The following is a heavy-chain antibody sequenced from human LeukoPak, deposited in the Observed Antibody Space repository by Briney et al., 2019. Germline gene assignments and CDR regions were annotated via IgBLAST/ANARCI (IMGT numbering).Heavy chain of an antibody. CDR3: AREVSEGFDF. Sequence: NPGGSLRLSCAASGFTVSSNYMNWVRQAPGKGLEWVSSFGTRSTSIYHAGSVRGRFAISRDNAKNLLYLQMNSLRAEDTALYYCAREVSEGFDFWAREPWSPSP. D-gene: IGHD3-22*01. J-gene: IGHJ4*02. CDR2: FGTRSTSI. V-gene: IGHV3-21*01. CDR1: GFTVSSNY.